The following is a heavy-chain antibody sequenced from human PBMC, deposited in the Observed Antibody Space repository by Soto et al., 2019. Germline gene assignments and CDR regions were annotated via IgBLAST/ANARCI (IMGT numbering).Heavy chain of an antibody. CDR2: ISGSGGTA. V-gene: IGHV3-23*01. J-gene: IGHJ4*02. Sequence: EVQLLESGGGSVQPGGSLRLSCAASGFTFSSYAMHWVRRPPGKGLEWVSSISGSGGTAYYADSVKGRFSISRDSLVNTLYLQMNSLRAEDTAVYYCAKGRGQNWNFGYWGQGTLVTVSP. CDR1: GFTFSSYA. CDR3: AKGRGQNWNFGY. D-gene: IGHD1-1*01.